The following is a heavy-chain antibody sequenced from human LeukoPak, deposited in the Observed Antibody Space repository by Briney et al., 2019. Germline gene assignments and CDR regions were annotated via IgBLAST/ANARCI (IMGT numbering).Heavy chain of an antibody. CDR3: ARSEPRGYYYMDV. V-gene: IGHV4-39*07. J-gene: IGHJ6*03. CDR2: IYYSGST. Sequence: WVRQAPGKGLEWIGSIYYSGSTYYNPSLKSRVTISVDTSKNQFSLKLSSVTAADTAVYYCARSEPRGYYYMDVWGKGTTVTVSS.